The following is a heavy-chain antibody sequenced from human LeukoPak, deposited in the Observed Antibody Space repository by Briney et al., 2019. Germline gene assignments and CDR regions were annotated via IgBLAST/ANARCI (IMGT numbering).Heavy chain of an antibody. CDR3: ARGRGSSWYWNVGYFDY. J-gene: IGHJ4*02. CDR1: GYTFTNYD. V-gene: IGHV1-8*01. D-gene: IGHD6-13*01. Sequence: ASVKVSCKASGYTFTNYDINWMRQATGQGLEWMGWMNPNSGNTGYAQKFQGRVTMTRNTSISTAYMELSSLRSEDTAVYYCARGRGSSWYWNVGYFDYWGQGTLVTVSS. CDR2: MNPNSGNT.